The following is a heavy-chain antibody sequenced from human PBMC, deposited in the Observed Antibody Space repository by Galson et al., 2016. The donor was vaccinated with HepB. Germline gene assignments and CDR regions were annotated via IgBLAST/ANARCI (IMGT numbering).Heavy chain of an antibody. Sequence: SLRLSCAASGFTFGDYAMNWFRQAPGKGLEWVGFIRRKADGGTTECAASVKGRFTISRDDSKSIAYLQMNSLKSEDTAVYYCTRAGQTNSWYGRQFDYWGRGIMVAVSS. CDR3: TRAGQTNSWYGRQFDY. J-gene: IGHJ4*02. V-gene: IGHV3-49*03. D-gene: IGHD6-13*01. CDR1: GFTFGDYA. CDR2: IRRKADGGTT.